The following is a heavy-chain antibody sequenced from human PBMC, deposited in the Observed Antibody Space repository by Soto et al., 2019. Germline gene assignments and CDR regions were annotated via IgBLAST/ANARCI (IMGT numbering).Heavy chain of an antibody. Sequence: ASVKVSCKASGYTFINHFIHWVRQAPGQSLEWMGWINTGNGNTKYSQKFQGRVTITRDTSASTAFMELSFLGSEDTALYYCARNSITMMPWVDYWGQGTLVTVSS. CDR3: ARNSITMMPWVDY. D-gene: IGHD3-22*01. CDR2: INTGNGNT. CDR1: GYTFINHF. J-gene: IGHJ4*02. V-gene: IGHV1-3*04.